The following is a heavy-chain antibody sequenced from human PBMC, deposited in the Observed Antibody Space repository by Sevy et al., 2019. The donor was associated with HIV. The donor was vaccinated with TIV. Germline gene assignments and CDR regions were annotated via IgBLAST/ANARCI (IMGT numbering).Heavy chain of an antibody. CDR2: INSDESTT. Sequence: GGSLRLSCAASGLTFRSNWMHWVRQAPGKGLVWVSRINSDESTTGYADSVKGRFTISRDNAKNTLYLQMNSLRAEDTALYYCVRQRGDTVVLPDVLPDYGMDVWGQGTTVTVSS. V-gene: IGHV3-74*01. D-gene: IGHD2-2*01. J-gene: IGHJ6*02. CDR3: VRQRGDTVVLPDVLPDYGMDV. CDR1: GLTFRSNW.